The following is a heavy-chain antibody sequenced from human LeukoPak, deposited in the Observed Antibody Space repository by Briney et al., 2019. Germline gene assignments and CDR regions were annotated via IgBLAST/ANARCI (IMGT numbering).Heavy chain of an antibody. Sequence: SETLSLTCTVSGGSISSNTYFWAWIRQPPGKGLEWIGTIYYSGSTYYNPSLNSRVTISVDTSKNQFSLKVASVTAADTAVYYCARLAYCSGGSCHHDYWGQGTLVTVSS. CDR2: IYYSGST. D-gene: IGHD2-15*01. J-gene: IGHJ4*02. CDR1: GGSISSNTYF. V-gene: IGHV4-39*01. CDR3: ARLAYCSGGSCHHDY.